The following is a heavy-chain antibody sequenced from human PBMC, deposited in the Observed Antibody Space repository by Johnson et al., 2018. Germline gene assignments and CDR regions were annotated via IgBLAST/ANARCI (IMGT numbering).Heavy chain of an antibody. CDR1: GFTFSTYG. D-gene: IGHD6-6*01. CDR3: ATVWARIAACSGGACEI. CDR2: ISYDGSNK. V-gene: IGHV3-30*03. J-gene: IGHJ3*02. Sequence: QVQLVESGGGVVQPGRSLRLPCGASGFTFSTYGKHWVRQAPGKGLEWVAVISYDGSNKYYADSVKGRFTISRDNARNSLFLQMNSLRTEDTALYSCATVWARIAACSGGACEIWGQGKMVTVSS.